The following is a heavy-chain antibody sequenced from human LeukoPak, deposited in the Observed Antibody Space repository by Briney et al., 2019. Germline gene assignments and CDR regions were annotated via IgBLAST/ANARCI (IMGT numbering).Heavy chain of an antibody. CDR1: GFTFSGYS. Sequence: GGSLRLSCAASGFTFSGYSMHWVRQAPGKGLEYVSAISSNGGSTSYANSVKGRFTISRDNSKNTLYLQMGSLRAEDMAVYYCVRSRQQLLGYYDYWGQGTLVTVSS. CDR2: ISSNGGST. J-gene: IGHJ4*02. CDR3: VRSRQQLLGYYDY. V-gene: IGHV3-64*01. D-gene: IGHD6-13*01.